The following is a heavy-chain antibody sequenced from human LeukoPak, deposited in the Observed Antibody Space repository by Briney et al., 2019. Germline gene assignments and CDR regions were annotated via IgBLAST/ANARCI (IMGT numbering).Heavy chain of an antibody. D-gene: IGHD2-15*01. V-gene: IGHV4-59*01. J-gene: IGHJ3*02. CDR1: GGSLTSYY. Sequence: SETLSLTCTVSGGSLTSYYWSWIRQPPGKGLEWIGYIYYSGSTNYNPSLKSRVTISVDTSKNQFSLKLSSVTAADTAVYYCARDRLEDIRGAFDIWGQGTMVTVSS. CDR3: ARDRLEDIRGAFDI. CDR2: IYYSGST.